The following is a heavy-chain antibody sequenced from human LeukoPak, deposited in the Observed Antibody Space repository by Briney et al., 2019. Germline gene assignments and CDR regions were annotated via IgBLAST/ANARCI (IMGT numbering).Heavy chain of an antibody. CDR2: FDPEDGET. CDR3: ARDREVTMIVVGTPGDY. D-gene: IGHD3-22*01. Sequence: ASVKVSCKVSGYTLTDLSMHWVRQAPGKGLEWMGGFDPEDGETIYAQKFQGRVTMTEDTSTDTAYMELSSLRSEDTAVYYCARDREVTMIVVGTPGDYWGQGTLVTVSS. J-gene: IGHJ4*02. V-gene: IGHV1-24*01. CDR1: GYTLTDLS.